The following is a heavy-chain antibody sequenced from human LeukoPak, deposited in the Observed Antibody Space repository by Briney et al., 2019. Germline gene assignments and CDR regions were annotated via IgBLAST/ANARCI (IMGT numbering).Heavy chain of an antibody. CDR1: GGSISSYY. V-gene: IGHV4-59*08. CDR3: ARRIGARGYLDY. CDR2: IYYSGST. J-gene: IGHJ4*02. Sequence: SETLSLTCTVSGGSISSYYWTWIRQPPGKGLEWIGSIYYSGSTNYNPILKSRVNISVDTTKNQFSLELSSVTAAETVGFYCARRIGARGYLDYWGRGALVTVSS. D-gene: IGHD5-12*01.